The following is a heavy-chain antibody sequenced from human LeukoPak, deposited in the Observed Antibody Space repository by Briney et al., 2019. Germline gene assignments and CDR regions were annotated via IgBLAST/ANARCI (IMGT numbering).Heavy chain of an antibody. J-gene: IGHJ4*02. V-gene: IGHV1-69*04. CDR3: ARMRSYDSSGYYEPDDY. CDR1: GGTFSSYA. Sequence: GASVKVSCKASGGTFSSYAISWVRQAPGQGLEWRGRIIPILGIANYAQKFQGRVTITADKSTSTAYMELSSLRSEDTAVYYCARMRSYDSSGYYEPDDYWGQGTLVTVSS. CDR2: IIPILGIA. D-gene: IGHD3-22*01.